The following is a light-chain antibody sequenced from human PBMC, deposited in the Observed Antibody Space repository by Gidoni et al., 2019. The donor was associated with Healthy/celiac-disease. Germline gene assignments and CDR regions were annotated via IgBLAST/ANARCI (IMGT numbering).Light chain of an antibody. Sequence: DIQLTQSPPSVSSSVGDRVRITCRASQGSSSWLAWYQQKPGKAPKLLIYAASSLQSGVPSRFSGSGSGTDFTLTISSLQPEDFGTYYCKQANSFPLTFGGGTKVEIK. J-gene: IGKJ4*01. CDR1: QGSSSW. CDR2: AAS. CDR3: KQANSFPLT. V-gene: IGKV1-12*01.